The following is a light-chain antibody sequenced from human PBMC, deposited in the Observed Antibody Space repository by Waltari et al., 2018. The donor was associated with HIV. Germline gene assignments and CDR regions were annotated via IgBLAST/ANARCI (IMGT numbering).Light chain of an antibody. CDR2: NAS. V-gene: IGKV3-15*01. CDR1: QSVSSD. CDR3: QQYNNWPPWT. Sequence: ILMTQSPATLSVPPGEGLTLSCRASQSVSSDLAWYRQKPGQAPRLLIYNASTRATGRPARFSGSGSGTEFTLTISSLQSEDVAFYYCQQYNNWPPWTFGQGTKVEIK. J-gene: IGKJ1*01.